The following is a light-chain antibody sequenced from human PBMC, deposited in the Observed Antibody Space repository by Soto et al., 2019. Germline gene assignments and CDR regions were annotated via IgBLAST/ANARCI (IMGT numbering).Light chain of an antibody. CDR3: QQSYTTPVYS. V-gene: IGKV1-39*01. Sequence: DIQMTQSPSSLSASVGDRVTITCRASQSISTFLHWYQQKSGKAPKLLIYAASNLQSGVPSRFSGSGSGTDFTLTISSLQPEDFATYFCQQSYTTPVYSFGQGTKLEIK. CDR1: QSISTF. CDR2: AAS. J-gene: IGKJ2*01.